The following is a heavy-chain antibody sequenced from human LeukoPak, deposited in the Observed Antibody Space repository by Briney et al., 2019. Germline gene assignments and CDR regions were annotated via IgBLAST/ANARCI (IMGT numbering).Heavy chain of an antibody. CDR2: INHSGST. Sequence: PSETLSLTCAVYGVPFSGYYWSWIRQPPGKGLEWIGEINHSGSTNYNPSLKSRVTISVDTSKNQFSLKLSTVTAADTAVYYCASFYVDYGSWGQGTLVTVSS. V-gene: IGHV4-34*01. CDR3: ASFYVDYGS. D-gene: IGHD3-10*01. J-gene: IGHJ5*02. CDR1: GVPFSGYY.